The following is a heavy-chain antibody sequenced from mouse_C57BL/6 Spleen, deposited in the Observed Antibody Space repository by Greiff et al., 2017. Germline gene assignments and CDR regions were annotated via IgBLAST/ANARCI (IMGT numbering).Heavy chain of an antibody. CDR3: ARLILSTMVTTDAMDY. CDR1: GFTFSSYG. V-gene: IGHV5-6*01. D-gene: IGHD2-2*01. J-gene: IGHJ4*01. Sequence: DVHLVESGGDLVKPGGSLKLSCAASGFTFSSYGMSWVRQTPDKRLEWVATISSGGSYTYYPDSVKGRFTISRDNAKNTLYLQMSSLKSEDTAMYYCARLILSTMVTTDAMDYWGQGTSVTVSS. CDR2: ISSGGSYT.